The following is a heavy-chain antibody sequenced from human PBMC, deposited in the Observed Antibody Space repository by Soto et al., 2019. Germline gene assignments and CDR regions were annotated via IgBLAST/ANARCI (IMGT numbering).Heavy chain of an antibody. CDR2: IYYSGST. D-gene: IGHD3-16*02. CDR3: ARHLYYDYIWGSYREYYFDY. V-gene: IGHV4-59*08. Sequence: QVQLQESGPGLVKPSETLSLTCTVSGGSISSYYWSWIRQPPGKGLEWIGYIYYSGSTNYNPSLKSRVTISVDTSKNQFSLKLSSVTAADTAVYYCARHLYYDYIWGSYREYYFDYWGQGTLVTVSS. J-gene: IGHJ4*02. CDR1: GGSISSYY.